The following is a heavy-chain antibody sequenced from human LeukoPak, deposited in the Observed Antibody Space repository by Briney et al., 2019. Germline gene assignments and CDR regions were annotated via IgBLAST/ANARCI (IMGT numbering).Heavy chain of an antibody. V-gene: IGHV3-9*01. CDR2: ISWNSGSI. J-gene: IGHJ4*02. CDR3: AKVRSSWYRDYFDY. CDR1: GFTFDGYA. D-gene: IGHD6-13*01. Sequence: GRSLRLSCAASGFTFDGYAMHWVRQAPGKGLEWVSGISWNSGSIGYADSVKGRFTISRDNAKNSLYLQMNSLRAEDTALYYCAKVRSSWYRDYFDYWGQGTLVTVSS.